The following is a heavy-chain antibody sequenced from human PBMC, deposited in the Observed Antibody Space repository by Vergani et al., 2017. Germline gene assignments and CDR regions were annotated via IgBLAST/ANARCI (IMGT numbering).Heavy chain of an antibody. J-gene: IGHJ4*02. CDR1: GFTFSSYG. CDR2: IRYDGSNK. Sequence: VQLLESGGGLAQPGGSLRLSCAASGFTFSSYGMHWVRQAPGKGLEWVAFIRYDGSNKYYADSVKGRFTISRDNSKNTLYLQMNSLRAEDTAVYYCAKDDLTYYYDSSGNDYWGQGTLVTVSS. D-gene: IGHD3-22*01. V-gene: IGHV3-30*02. CDR3: AKDDLTYYYDSSGNDY.